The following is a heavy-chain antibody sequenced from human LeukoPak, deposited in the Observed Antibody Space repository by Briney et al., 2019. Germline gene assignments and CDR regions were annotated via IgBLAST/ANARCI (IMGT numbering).Heavy chain of an antibody. Sequence: GRSLRLSCAASGFTFSSYGMHWVRQAPGKGLEWVAVISYDGSNKYYADSVKGRFTISRDNSKNTLYLQMNSLRAEDTAVYYCAKAGNDYVWGSYRDYYFDYWGQGTLVTVSS. D-gene: IGHD3-16*02. V-gene: IGHV3-30*18. CDR1: GFTFSSYG. J-gene: IGHJ4*02. CDR3: AKAGNDYVWGSYRDYYFDY. CDR2: ISYDGSNK.